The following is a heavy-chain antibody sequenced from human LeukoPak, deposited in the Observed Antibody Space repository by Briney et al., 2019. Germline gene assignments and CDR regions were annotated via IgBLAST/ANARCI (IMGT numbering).Heavy chain of an antibody. CDR1: GGSISSSSYY. CDR2: IYYSGST. Sequence: PSGTLSLTCTVSGGSISSSSYYWGWIRQPPGKGLEWIGSIYYSGSTYYNPSLKSRVTISVDTSKNQFSLKLSSVTAADTAVYYCARDRTVVNWFDPWGQGTLVTVSS. J-gene: IGHJ5*02. V-gene: IGHV4-39*07. CDR3: ARDRTVVNWFDP. D-gene: IGHD4-23*01.